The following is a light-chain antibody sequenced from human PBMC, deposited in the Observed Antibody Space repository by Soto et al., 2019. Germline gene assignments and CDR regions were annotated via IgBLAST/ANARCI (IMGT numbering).Light chain of an antibody. V-gene: IGKV2-24*01. CDR1: QSLVHSDGNTY. J-gene: IGKJ1*01. CDR2: KIS. CDR3: QQRSNWPRT. Sequence: DIVMTQTPLSSPVTLGQPASISCRSSQSLVHSDGNTYLSWLLQRPGQPPRLLIHKISNRFSGVPDRFGGSGSGTDFTLTISSLEPEEFAVYYCQQRSNWPRTFGQGTKVDI.